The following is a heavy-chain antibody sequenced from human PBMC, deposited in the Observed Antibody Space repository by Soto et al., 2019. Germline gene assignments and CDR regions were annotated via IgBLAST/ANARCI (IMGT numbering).Heavy chain of an antibody. D-gene: IGHD2-2*01. Sequence: QVQLVQSGAEVKKPGSSVKVSCKASGGTFSRYSITWVRQAPGHGLEWIGRIIPLFGIASYAQKFQSRVTITADESTSTAYMELSSLRADDTAVYYCAREDRDRETGLVPAAIDRMDVGGQGTTVTVSS. V-gene: IGHV1-69*08. CDR2: IIPLFGIA. CDR3: AREDRDRETGLVPAAIDRMDV. CDR1: GGTFSRYS. J-gene: IGHJ6*02.